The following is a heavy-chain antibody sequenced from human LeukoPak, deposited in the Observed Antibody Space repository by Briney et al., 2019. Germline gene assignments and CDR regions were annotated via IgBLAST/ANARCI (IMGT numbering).Heavy chain of an antibody. Sequence: ASVKVSCKASGYSFTSYYMHWVRQAPGQGLEWMGIINPSDSSTSYAQKFQGRVTMTWDTSTSTVYMELSSLRSEDTAVYYCARWGVAKLGPLDLWGQGTLVTVSS. J-gene: IGHJ5*02. D-gene: IGHD7-27*01. CDR2: INPSDSST. V-gene: IGHV1-46*01. CDR3: ARWGVAKLGPLDL. CDR1: GYSFTSYY.